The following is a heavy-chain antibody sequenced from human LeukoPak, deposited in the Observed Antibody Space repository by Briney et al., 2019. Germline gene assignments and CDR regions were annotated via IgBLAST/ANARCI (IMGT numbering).Heavy chain of an antibody. CDR2: ISSTGGTA. D-gene: IGHD2-15*01. V-gene: IGHV3-23*01. CDR3: AKNGDRGAYCSGGSCYPYYYYNMDV. Sequence: GGSLRLSCAASGFTFSSFGMSWVRQAPGKGLEWVSAISSTGGTAYYADSVKGRFTISRDNSKNTLYLQMNSLRAEDTAVYYCAKNGDRGAYCSGGSCYPYYYYNMDVWGKGTTVTISS. J-gene: IGHJ6*03. CDR1: GFTFSSFG.